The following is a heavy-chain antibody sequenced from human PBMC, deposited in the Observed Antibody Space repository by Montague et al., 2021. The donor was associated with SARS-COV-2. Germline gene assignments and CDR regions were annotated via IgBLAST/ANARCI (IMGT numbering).Heavy chain of an antibody. D-gene: IGHD6-13*01. CDR2: IYYSGST. CDR3: ARGIWYAN. CDR1: CGSISPYY. Sequence: SETLSLTCTVSCGSISPYYWNWIRQSPGKGLEWIGDIYYSGSTTYNPSLESRVTISVDTSKNQFSLRLSSVTAADTAVYYCARGIWYANWGQGILVTVSS. J-gene: IGHJ4*02. V-gene: IGHV4-59*01.